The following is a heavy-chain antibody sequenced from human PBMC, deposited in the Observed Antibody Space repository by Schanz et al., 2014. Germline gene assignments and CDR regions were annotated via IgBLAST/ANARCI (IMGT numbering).Heavy chain of an antibody. CDR2: INAHTGNT. CDR3: ARVHIATYHYNSPGAFDI. Sequence: QLMQSGSEVGKPGASVKVSCKASGYIFGSHGMTWVRQAPGQGLELMGWINAHTGNTQYAQKFQGRVNMTRDTVTTTVHLELTRLRTDDTAIYYCARVHIATYHYNSPGAFDIWGQGTRVTVSS. CDR1: GYIFGSHG. D-gene: IGHD3-10*01. V-gene: IGHV1-18*01. J-gene: IGHJ3*02.